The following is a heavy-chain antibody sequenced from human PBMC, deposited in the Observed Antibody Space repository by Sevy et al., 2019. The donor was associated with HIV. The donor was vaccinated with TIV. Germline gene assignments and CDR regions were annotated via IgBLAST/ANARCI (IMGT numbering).Heavy chain of an antibody. CDR3: ATDRDYSDYAGGFDS. V-gene: IGHV3-15*01. CDR2: IKSKTDGGTT. Sequence: GGSLRLSCAASGFTFNNAWMSWVRQAPGKGLEWVGRIKSKTDGGTTDYAATVKVRFTISRDDSKNTLFLQMTSLQSEDTAVYYCATDRDYSDYAGGFDSWGQGTLVTVSS. J-gene: IGHJ4*02. D-gene: IGHD4-17*01. CDR1: GFTFNNAW.